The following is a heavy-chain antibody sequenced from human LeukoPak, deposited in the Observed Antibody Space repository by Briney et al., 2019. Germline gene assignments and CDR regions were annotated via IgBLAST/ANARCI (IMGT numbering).Heavy chain of an antibody. Sequence: PGGSLRLSCAASGFTFSSYRMNWVRQAPGKGLEWVSSISSSSSYIYYADSVKRRFTISRDNAKNSLYLQMNSQRAEDTAVYYCAKDRGVPSTGYYYGMDVWGQGTTVTVSS. CDR3: AKDRGVPSTGYYYGMDV. J-gene: IGHJ6*02. CDR2: ISSSSSYI. D-gene: IGHD3-10*01. V-gene: IGHV3-21*03. CDR1: GFTFSSYR.